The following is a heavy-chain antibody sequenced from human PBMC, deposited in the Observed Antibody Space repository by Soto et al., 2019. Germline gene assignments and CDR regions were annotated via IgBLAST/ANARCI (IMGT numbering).Heavy chain of an antibody. D-gene: IGHD6-19*01. CDR1: GGSISSYY. Sequence: QVQLQESGPGLVKPSETLSLTCTVSGGSISSYYWSWIRQPPGKGLEWIGYIYYSGSTSYNPSLKSRVAISVDTSKNHCSLKLSSVTAADTAVYYCARLHPSVAGIDYWGQGTLVTVSS. CDR3: ARLHPSVAGIDY. CDR2: IYYSGST. J-gene: IGHJ4*02. V-gene: IGHV4-59*01.